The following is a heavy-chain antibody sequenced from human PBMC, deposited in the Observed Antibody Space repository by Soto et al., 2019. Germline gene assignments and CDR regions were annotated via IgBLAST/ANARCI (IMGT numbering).Heavy chain of an antibody. V-gene: IGHV4-61*01. Sequence: PSETLSLTCTVSGGSVSSGTYYWSWIRQPPGKGLEWIANIYYSGITNYNPSLKSRVTISLDTSKNQFSLKLSSVTAADTAVYYCARRFWSGYYFDYWGQGTLVTVS. CDR2: IYYSGIT. D-gene: IGHD3-3*01. CDR3: ARRFWSGYYFDY. CDR1: GGSVSSGTYY. J-gene: IGHJ4*02.